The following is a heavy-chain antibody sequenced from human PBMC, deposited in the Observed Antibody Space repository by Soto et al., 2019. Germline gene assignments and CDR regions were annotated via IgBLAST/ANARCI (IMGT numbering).Heavy chain of an antibody. D-gene: IGHD2-15*01. J-gene: IGHJ3*02. CDR2: IYYSGST. V-gene: IGHV4-59*08. Sequence: SGTLSLTCTVSRGSINSAYCSWILQPPGKGLEWIGYIYYSGSTNYNPSLKSRVTISVDTSKNQFSLKLSSVTAADTAVYYCARRYCSGSSCYWDDAFDIWGQGTMVNVSS. CDR3: ARRYCSGSSCYWDDAFDI. CDR1: RGSINSAY.